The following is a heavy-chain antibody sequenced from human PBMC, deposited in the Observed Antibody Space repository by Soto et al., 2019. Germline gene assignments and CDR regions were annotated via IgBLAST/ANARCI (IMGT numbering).Heavy chain of an antibody. CDR2: INAGGSSS. J-gene: IGHJ4*02. CDR1: GFIFKSYD. D-gene: IGHD3-16*02. V-gene: IGHV3-23*01. Sequence: PGGSLRLSCATSGFIFKSYDMSWVRQAPGKGLEWVSGINAGGSSSYYADSVKGRFTISRDNSKDTLSLQMNSVRVEEMAIYYCAIERRALTRRYYFDSWGQGTLVTFSS. CDR3: AIERRALTRRYYFDS.